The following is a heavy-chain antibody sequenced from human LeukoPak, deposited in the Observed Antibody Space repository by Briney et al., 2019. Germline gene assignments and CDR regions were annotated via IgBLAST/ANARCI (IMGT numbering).Heavy chain of an antibody. D-gene: IGHD6-19*01. V-gene: IGHV3-23*01. CDR2: ISGSGGST. Sequence: GGSLRLSCAASGFTFSSYIMNWVRQAPGKGLEWVSGISGSGGSTYYVDSVKGRFTISRDYSKNTLYLQMNSLRAEDTAVYYCAKDRWGPYSSGWYGGDYWGQGTLVTVSS. J-gene: IGHJ4*02. CDR1: GFTFSSYI. CDR3: AKDRWGPYSSGWYGGDY.